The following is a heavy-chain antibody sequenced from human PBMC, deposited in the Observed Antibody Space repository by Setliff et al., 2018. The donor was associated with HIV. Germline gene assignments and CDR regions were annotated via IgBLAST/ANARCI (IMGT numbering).Heavy chain of an antibody. J-gene: IGHJ4*02. CDR1: GFTFSSYG. Sequence: GGSLRLSCAASGFTFSSYGMHWVRQAPGKGLEWVAVIWYDGSNKYYADSVKGRFTISRDNSKNTLYLQMNSLRAEDTAVYYCATLSSNWHLDYWGQGTLVTVSS. V-gene: IGHV3-33*08. CDR2: IWYDGSNK. D-gene: IGHD6-13*01. CDR3: ATLSSNWHLDY.